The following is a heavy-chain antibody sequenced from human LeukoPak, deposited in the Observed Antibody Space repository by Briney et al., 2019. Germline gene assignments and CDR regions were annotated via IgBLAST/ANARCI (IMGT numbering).Heavy chain of an antibody. CDR3: ARVRETNYRFDP. CDR1: GFTFSSYS. Sequence: GGSLRLSCAASGFTFSSYSMNWVRQAPGKGLEWVSSISSSSSYIYYADSVKGRFTISRDNAKNSLYLQMNSLRAEDTAVYYCARVRETNYRFDPWGQGTLVTVSS. CDR2: ISSSSSYI. J-gene: IGHJ5*02. D-gene: IGHD5-24*01. V-gene: IGHV3-21*01.